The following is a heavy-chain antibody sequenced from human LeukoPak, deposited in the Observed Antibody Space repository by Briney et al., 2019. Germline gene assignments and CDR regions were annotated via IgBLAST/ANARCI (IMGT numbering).Heavy chain of an antibody. CDR1: GGSISSYF. Sequence: PSEALSLTCTVSGGSISSYFWNWIRQPPGQGLEWIGYMSNTGITKYNPSLKSRVTISADTSKNQFSLNLNSVTAADTAVYYCAKASVTTAVLFDSWGQGTLVAVS. CDR2: MSNTGIT. CDR3: AKASVTTAVLFDS. V-gene: IGHV4-59*01. D-gene: IGHD4-23*01. J-gene: IGHJ4*02.